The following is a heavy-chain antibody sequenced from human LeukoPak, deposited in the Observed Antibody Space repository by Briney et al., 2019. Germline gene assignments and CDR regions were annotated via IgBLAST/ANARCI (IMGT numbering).Heavy chain of an antibody. CDR3: ARDRCSSTSCYFRWFDP. J-gene: IGHJ5*02. CDR1: GYTFTSYD. D-gene: IGHD2-2*01. Sequence: ASVKVSCKASGYTFTSYDINWVRQATGQGLEWMGWMNPNSGNTGYAQKFQGRVTITRNTSISTAYMELSSLRSEDTAVYYCARDRCSSTSCYFRWFDPWGQGTLVTVSS. CDR2: MNPNSGNT. V-gene: IGHV1-8*03.